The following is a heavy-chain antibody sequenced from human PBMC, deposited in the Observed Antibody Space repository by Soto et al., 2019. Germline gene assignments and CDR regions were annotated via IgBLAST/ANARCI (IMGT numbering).Heavy chain of an antibody. CDR1: GFTFSDYY. CDR3: ARSGDNYNRLDY. D-gene: IGHD1-1*01. J-gene: IGHJ4*02. V-gene: IGHV3-11*06. Sequence: QVQLVESGGGLVKPGGSLRLSCEGSGFTFSDYYIGWIRQAPGKGLEWISYSSNSGTFSRYADSVKGRFSISRDNTKNLLYLQMNSLRAEDTAVYYCARSGDNYNRLDYWGQGTPVTVSS. CDR2: SSNSGTFS.